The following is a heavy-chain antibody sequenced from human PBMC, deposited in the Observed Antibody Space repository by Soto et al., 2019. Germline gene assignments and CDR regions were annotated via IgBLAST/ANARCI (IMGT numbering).Heavy chain of an antibody. CDR2: INPSGGST. V-gene: IGHV1-46*01. Sequence: QVQLVQSGAEVKKPGASVKVSCKASGYTFTSYYMHWVRQAPGQGLEWMGIINPSGGSTSYAQKFQGRLTMTRDTSTSTVYMELSSLRSEPTAVYYCARDHILRGRNYGMDVWGQGTTVTVSS. J-gene: IGHJ6*02. D-gene: IGHD3-10*01. CDR3: ARDHILRGRNYGMDV. CDR1: GYTFTSYY.